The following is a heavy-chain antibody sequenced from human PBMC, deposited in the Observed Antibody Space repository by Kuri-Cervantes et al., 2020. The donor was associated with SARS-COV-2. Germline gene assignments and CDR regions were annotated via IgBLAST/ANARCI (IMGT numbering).Heavy chain of an antibody. CDR2: ISYDGSNK. J-gene: IGHJ5*02. Sequence: GGSLRLSCAASGFTFSSYSMNWVRQAPGKGLEWVAVISYDGSNKYYADSVKGRFTISRDNSKNTLYLQMNSLRAEDTAVYYCARKAPYSSGAGWFDPWGQGTLVTVSS. D-gene: IGHD6-19*01. V-gene: IGHV3-30*03. CDR3: ARKAPYSSGAGWFDP. CDR1: GFTFSSYS.